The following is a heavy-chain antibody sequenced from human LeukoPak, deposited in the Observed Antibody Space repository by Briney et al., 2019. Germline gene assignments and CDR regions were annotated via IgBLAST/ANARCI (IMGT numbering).Heavy chain of an antibody. Sequence: ASVKVSCKASGYTFTGYYMHWVRQAPGQGLEWMGWINPNSGGTNYAQKFQGGVTMTRDTSISTAYMELSRLRSDDTAVYYCARVSGSIAASDYWGQGTLVTVSS. CDR2: INPNSGGT. CDR3: ARVSGSIAASDY. CDR1: GYTFTGYY. J-gene: IGHJ4*02. V-gene: IGHV1-2*02. D-gene: IGHD6-13*01.